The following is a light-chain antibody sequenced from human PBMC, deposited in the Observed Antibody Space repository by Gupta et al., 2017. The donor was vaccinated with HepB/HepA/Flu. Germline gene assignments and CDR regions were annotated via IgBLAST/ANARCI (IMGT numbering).Light chain of an antibody. J-gene: IGKJ3*01. CDR2: DAS. CDR1: QSVSSY. Sequence: EIVLTQSPATLSLSPGETATLSCRASQSVSSYLAWYQQKPGQAPRLLIYDASNRDTGIQARFSGSGFGKDLTLTISSREPEDFAVYYCQQHSNWPYFTFGHGTKVDIK. CDR3: QQHSNWPYFT. V-gene: IGKV3-11*01.